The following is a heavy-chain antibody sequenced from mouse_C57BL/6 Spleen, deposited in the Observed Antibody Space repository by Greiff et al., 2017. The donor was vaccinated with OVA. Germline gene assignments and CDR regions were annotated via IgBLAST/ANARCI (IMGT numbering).Heavy chain of an antibody. CDR2: INPSTGGT. V-gene: IGHV1-42*01. CDR3: AREDSNSLFAY. Sequence: EVQLQESGPELVKPGASVKISCKASGYSFTGYYMNWVKQSPEKSLEWIGEINPSTGGTTYNQKFKAKATLTVDKSSSTAYMQLKSLTSEDSAVYYCAREDSNSLFAYWGQGTLVTVSA. J-gene: IGHJ3*01. D-gene: IGHD2-5*01. CDR1: GYSFTGYY.